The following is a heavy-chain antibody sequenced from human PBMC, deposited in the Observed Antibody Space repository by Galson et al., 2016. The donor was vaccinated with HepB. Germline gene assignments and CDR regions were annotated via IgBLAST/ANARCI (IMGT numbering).Heavy chain of an antibody. J-gene: IGHJ5*02. CDR1: GASIGSGGYY. CDR3: ARDWAYCSGDCFSAIGGFDP. CDR2: IYYSGRT. D-gene: IGHD2-21*02. Sequence: TLSLTCTVSGASIGSGGYYWNWIRQHPGKDVEWIGSIYYSGRTYYNPSLKSRVTISVDTSNNQFSLNLNSVTAADTAVFYCARDWAYCSGDCFSAIGGFDPGGQGTLVRVSS. V-gene: IGHV4-31*03.